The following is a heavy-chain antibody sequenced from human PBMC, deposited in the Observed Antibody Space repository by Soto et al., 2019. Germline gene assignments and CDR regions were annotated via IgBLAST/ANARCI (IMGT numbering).Heavy chain of an antibody. V-gene: IGHV3-30-3*01. CDR2: ISYDGSKQ. D-gene: IGHD2-21*02. CDR3: ARARTQGTNCGADCVSQRAFDI. J-gene: IGHJ3*02. CDR1: GFTFSSYA. Sequence: QVQLVESGGGVVQPGRSLRLSCAASGFTFSSYAMYWVRQAPGKGLEWFAVISYDGSKQYYADSVKGRFTISRDSSKNSLFLQMDSLRLEDAALYYCARARTQGTNCGADCVSQRAFDIWGQVTMVTVS.